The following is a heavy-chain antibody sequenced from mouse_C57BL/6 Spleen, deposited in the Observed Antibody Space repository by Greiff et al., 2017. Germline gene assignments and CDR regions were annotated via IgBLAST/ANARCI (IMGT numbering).Heavy chain of an antibody. CDR1: GYAFSSYW. Sequence: VQLQESGAELVKPGASVKISCKASGYAFSSYWMNWVKQRPGKGLEWIGQIYPGDGDTNYNGKFKGKATLTADKSSSTAYMQLSSLTSEDSAVYFCARGDYDYDGAMDYWGQGTSVTVSS. V-gene: IGHV1-80*01. D-gene: IGHD2-4*01. J-gene: IGHJ4*01. CDR3: ARGDYDYDGAMDY. CDR2: IYPGDGDT.